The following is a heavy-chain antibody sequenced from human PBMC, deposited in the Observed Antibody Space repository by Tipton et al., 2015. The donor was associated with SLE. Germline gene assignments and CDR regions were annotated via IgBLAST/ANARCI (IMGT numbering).Heavy chain of an antibody. CDR2: IYHSGTT. CDR1: GGSITSQY. J-gene: IGHJ5*02. V-gene: IGHV4-59*11. CDR3: ARDRHYRGNVWFDP. D-gene: IGHD5-12*01. Sequence: TLSLTCTVSGGSITSQYWSWIRQPPGKGLEWIGFIYHSGTTNYNPSLKNRVTMSVDTSKNQFSLNLRSVTAADTAVYYCARDRHYRGNVWFDPWGQGTLVTVSS.